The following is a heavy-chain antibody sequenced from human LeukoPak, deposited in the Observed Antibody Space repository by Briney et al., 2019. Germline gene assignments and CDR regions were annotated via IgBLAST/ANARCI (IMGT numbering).Heavy chain of an antibody. CDR1: GGSISSYY. CDR3: AREQWRGQRAFDI. J-gene: IGHJ3*02. CDR2: IYYSGST. Sequence: TSETLSLTCTVSGGSISSYYWSWIRQPRGKGLEWIGYIYYSGSTNYNPSLKSRVTISVDTSKNQFSLKLSSVTAADTAVYYCAREQWRGQRAFDIWGQGTMVTVSS. D-gene: IGHD6-19*01. V-gene: IGHV4-59*01.